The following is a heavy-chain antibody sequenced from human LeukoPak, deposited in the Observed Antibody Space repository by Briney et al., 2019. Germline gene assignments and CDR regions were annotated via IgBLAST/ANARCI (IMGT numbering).Heavy chain of an antibody. CDR1: GFTFSDYY. CDR3: AKEDANTYYYDSSGYYYFDY. CDR2: ISSSSSYT. J-gene: IGHJ4*02. V-gene: IGHV3-11*03. D-gene: IGHD3-22*01. Sequence: GGSLRLSCAASGFTFSDYYMSWIRQAPGKGLEWVSYISSSSSYTNYADSVKGRFTISRDNAKNSLYLQMNSLRAEDTAVYYCAKEDANTYYYDSSGYYYFDYWGQGTLVTVSS.